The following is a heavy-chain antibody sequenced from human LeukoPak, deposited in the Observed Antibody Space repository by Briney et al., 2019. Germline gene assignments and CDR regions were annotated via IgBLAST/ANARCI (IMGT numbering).Heavy chain of an antibody. CDR3: ATIPTGGLVRAGVIDV. Sequence: GGSLSLSCSASGFTFSRHHMTWVRQARGKGLEGVSSLSATSTFIEDADSVKGRFTISRDNAKNSVYLQMDSLKDEDTAVYYCATIPTGGLVRAGVIDVWGQGTTVTVSS. D-gene: IGHD2-21*01. CDR2: LSATSTFI. J-gene: IGHJ6*02. V-gene: IGHV3-21*01. CDR1: GFTFSRHH.